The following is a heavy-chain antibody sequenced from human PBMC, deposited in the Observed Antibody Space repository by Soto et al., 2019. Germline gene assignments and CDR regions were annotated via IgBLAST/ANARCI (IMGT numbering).Heavy chain of an antibody. D-gene: IGHD2-15*01. CDR1: GGSISSSSYY. J-gene: IGHJ4*02. CDR3: ASSPPLRGWDFDY. V-gene: IGHV4-39*01. Sequence: SDTLSLTCTVSGGSISSSSYYWGWIRQPPGKGLEWTGSIYYSGSTYYNPSLKSRVTISVDTSKNQCALKLSSVTAADTAVYYCASSPPLRGWDFDYWGQGTLVTVSS. CDR2: IYYSGST.